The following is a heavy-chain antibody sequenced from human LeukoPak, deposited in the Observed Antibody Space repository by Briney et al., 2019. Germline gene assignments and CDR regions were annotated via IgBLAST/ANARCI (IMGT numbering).Heavy chain of an antibody. D-gene: IGHD3-10*01. J-gene: IGHJ4*02. CDR2: INPNSGGT. CDR1: GYTFTGYY. Sequence: ASVKVSCKASGYTFTGYYMHWVRQAPGQGLEWMGWINPNSGGTNYAQKFQGRVTMTRDTSISTAYMELSGLIFDDTAVYYCARGLGSGSRYPFDYWGQGTLVTVSS. CDR3: ARGLGSGSRYPFDY. V-gene: IGHV1-2*02.